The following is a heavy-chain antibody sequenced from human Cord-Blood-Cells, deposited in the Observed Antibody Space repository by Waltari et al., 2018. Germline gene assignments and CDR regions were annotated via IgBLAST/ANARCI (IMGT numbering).Heavy chain of an antibody. V-gene: IGHV4-61*09. Sequence: QVQLQESGPGLVKPSQTLSLTCTVSGGSISSGSYYWSWIRQPAGKGLEWIGYIYTSGSTNYNPSLTSRVTISVDTSKIQFALKLSSVAAADTAVYYCARGTDSSFDYWGQGTLVTVSS. CDR1: GGSISSGSYY. J-gene: IGHJ4*02. CDR3: ARGTDSSFDY. CDR2: IYTSGST. D-gene: IGHD6-13*01.